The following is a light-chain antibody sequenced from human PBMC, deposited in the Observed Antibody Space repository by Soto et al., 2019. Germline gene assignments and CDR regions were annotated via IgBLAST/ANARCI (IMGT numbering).Light chain of an antibody. Sequence: EVVLTQSPGTVSLSPGERATLSCRASQSVSSSYLAWYQHKRGQAPRLLMYGASSRATGVPDRFSGWGSGTDFTLTISRLEPEDFAVYYCHQYGTSPQTFGQGTKADIK. CDR2: GAS. CDR3: HQYGTSPQT. V-gene: IGKV3-20*01. CDR1: QSVSSSY. J-gene: IGKJ1*01.